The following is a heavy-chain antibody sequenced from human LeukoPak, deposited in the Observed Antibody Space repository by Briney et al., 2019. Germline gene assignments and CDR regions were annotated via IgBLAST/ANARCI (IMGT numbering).Heavy chain of an antibody. CDR2: ISVYNGNT. CDR1: GYTFTSYD. V-gene: IGHV1-18*01. J-gene: IGHJ6*03. Sequence: ASVKVSCKASGYTFTSYDISWVRQAPGQGLEWMGWISVYNGNTNYAQNLQGRVTMTTDISTNTAYMEVRSLRSDDTAVYYCARGRTAPYIYYMDVWGKGTTVPVSS. CDR3: ARGRTAPYIYYMDV. D-gene: IGHD3-16*01.